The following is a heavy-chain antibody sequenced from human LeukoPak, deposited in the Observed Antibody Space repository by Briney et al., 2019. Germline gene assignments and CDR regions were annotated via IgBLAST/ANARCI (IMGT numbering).Heavy chain of an antibody. J-gene: IGHJ3*02. V-gene: IGHV3-33*01. CDR1: GFTFNNYG. Sequence: PGRSLILSCAASGFTFNNYGMHWVRQAPGKGLEWVALIWYDGTNKYYGDSVKGRFTISRDNSKNTLYLQMNSLRAEDTAVYYCARGRFGELSVATFDIWGQGTMVTVSS. CDR3: ARGRFGELSVATFDI. CDR2: IWYDGTNK. D-gene: IGHD3-10*01.